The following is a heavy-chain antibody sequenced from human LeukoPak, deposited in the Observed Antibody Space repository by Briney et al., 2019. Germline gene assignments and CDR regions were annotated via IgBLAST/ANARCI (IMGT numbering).Heavy chain of an antibody. CDR1: GYTFTSNY. Sequence: GASVKVSCKAFGYTFTSNYMHWVRQAPGQGPEWMGVISPSGGSTTYAQKFQGRVTLTRDTSISTAYMELSRLRSDDTAVYYCARGSGSGAKGVDYWGQGTLVTVSS. CDR2: ISPSGGST. J-gene: IGHJ4*02. CDR3: ARGSGSGAKGVDY. D-gene: IGHD2-15*01. V-gene: IGHV1-46*01.